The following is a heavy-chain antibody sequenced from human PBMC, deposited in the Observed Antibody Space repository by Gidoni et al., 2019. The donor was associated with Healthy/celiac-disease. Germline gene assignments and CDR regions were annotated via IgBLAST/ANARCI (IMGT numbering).Heavy chain of an antibody. Sequence: QVQLVQSGAEVKKPGSSVKVSCKASGGTFSSYAISWVRQAPGQGLEWMGRIIPILGIANYAQKFQGRVTITADKSTSTAYMELSSLRSEDTAVYYCARGKDYGVGTRYFDLWGRGTLVTVSS. CDR2: IIPILGIA. CDR3: ARGKDYGVGTRYFDL. D-gene: IGHD4-17*01. CDR1: GGTFSSYA. V-gene: IGHV1-69*04. J-gene: IGHJ2*01.